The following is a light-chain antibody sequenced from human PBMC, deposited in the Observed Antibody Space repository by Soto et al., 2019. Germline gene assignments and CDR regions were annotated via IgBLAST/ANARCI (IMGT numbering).Light chain of an antibody. CDR3: QQSYSTPWT. J-gene: IGKJ1*01. CDR1: QTISRD. Sequence: DIQMTQSPSSLSASVGDRVTISCRASQTISRDLTWYQQKPGKAPNLLIFGASTLQPGVPPRFSGSGSGTDFTLIISNLQPEDFAPYFCQQSYSTPWTFGQGTKVEIK. CDR2: GAS. V-gene: IGKV1-39*01.